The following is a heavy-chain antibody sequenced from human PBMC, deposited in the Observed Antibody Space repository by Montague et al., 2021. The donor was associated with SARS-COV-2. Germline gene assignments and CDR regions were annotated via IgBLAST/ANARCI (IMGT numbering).Heavy chain of an antibody. J-gene: IGHJ4*02. D-gene: IGHD3-3*01. CDR1: GGSISSSSYF. Sequence: SETLSLTCTVSGGSISSSSYFWGWIRQPSGKGLEWIGRIYYSGSTYYNPSLKSRVTISVDTSKNQFSLKLSSVTAADTVVFYCARKTSRGLTIFGVVTASYCFDYWGQGTLVTVSS. CDR2: IYYSGST. V-gene: IGHV4-39*01. CDR3: ARKTSRGLTIFGVVTASYCFDY.